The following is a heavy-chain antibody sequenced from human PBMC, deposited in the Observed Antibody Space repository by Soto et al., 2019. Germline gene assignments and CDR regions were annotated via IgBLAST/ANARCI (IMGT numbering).Heavy chain of an antibody. D-gene: IGHD3-3*01. Sequence: SETLSHTCAVGWGSLRSSNWWIWVRQPPGKGLEWIGEIYHSGSTNYDPSLKSRVTISVDTSKNQFSLKLNSVTAADTAVYYCARGVPFGHYSMDVWGQGTKVTVSS. CDR1: WGSLRSSNW. V-gene: IGHV4-4*02. J-gene: IGHJ6*02. CDR3: ARGVPFGHYSMDV. CDR2: IYHSGST.